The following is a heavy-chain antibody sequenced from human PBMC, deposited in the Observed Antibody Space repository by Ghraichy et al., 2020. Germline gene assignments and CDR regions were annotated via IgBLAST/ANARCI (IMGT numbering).Heavy chain of an antibody. Sequence: GESLNISCVGSGFTFSSYSMNWVRQSPGKGLEWVSYITSSSRSKFYADSVKGRFTISRDNAQNSLSLQMNSLRDEDTAVYYCARGSKGVRFYYYDGMDVWGQGTTVTVSS. J-gene: IGHJ6*02. D-gene: IGHD4-23*01. V-gene: IGHV3-48*02. CDR3: ARGSKGVRFYYYDGMDV. CDR1: GFTFSSYS. CDR2: ITSSSRSK.